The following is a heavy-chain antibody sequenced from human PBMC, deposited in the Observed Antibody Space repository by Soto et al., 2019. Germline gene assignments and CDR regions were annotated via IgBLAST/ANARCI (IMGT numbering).Heavy chain of an antibody. CDR3: AKVGERGKQQLGVIDY. CDR1: GFTFSSYA. CDR2: ISGSGGST. V-gene: IGHV3-23*01. J-gene: IGHJ4*02. D-gene: IGHD6-13*01. Sequence: EVQLLESGGGLVQPGGSLRLSCAASGFTFSSYAMSWVRQAPGKGLEWVSAISGSGGSTYYADSVKGRFTISRDNSKNTLYLQMNSLRAEDTAVYYCAKVGERGKQQLGVIDYWGQGTLVTVSS.